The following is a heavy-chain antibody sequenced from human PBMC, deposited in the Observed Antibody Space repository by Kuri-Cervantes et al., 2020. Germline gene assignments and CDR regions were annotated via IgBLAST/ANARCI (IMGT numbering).Heavy chain of an antibody. CDR1: GGTFSSYA. V-gene: IGHV1-69*05. Sequence: SVKVSCKASGGTFSSYAISWVRQAPGQGLEWMGGIIPIFGTANYAQKFQGRVTITTDESTSTAYMELSSLRSDDTAVYYCARQVVTVYLDAFDIWGQGTMVTVSS. CDR3: ARQVVTVYLDAFDI. CDR2: IIPIFGTA. J-gene: IGHJ3*02. D-gene: IGHD4-23*01.